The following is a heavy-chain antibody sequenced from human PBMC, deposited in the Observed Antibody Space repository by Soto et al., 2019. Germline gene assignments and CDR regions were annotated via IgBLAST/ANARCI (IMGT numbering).Heavy chain of an antibody. J-gene: IGHJ5*02. Sequence: QVQLVESGGGVVQPGRSLRLSCAASGFTFSSYGMHWVRQAPGKGLEWVAVISYDGSNKYYADSVKGRFTISRDNSKNTLYLQMNSLRAEDTAVYYCAKDPSRYCSGGSCYSWFDPWGQGTLVTVSS. D-gene: IGHD2-15*01. V-gene: IGHV3-30*18. CDR2: ISYDGSNK. CDR1: GFTFSSYG. CDR3: AKDPSRYCSGGSCYSWFDP.